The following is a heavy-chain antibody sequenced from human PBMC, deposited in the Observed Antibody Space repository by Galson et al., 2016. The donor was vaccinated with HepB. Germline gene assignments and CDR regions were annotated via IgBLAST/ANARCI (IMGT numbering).Heavy chain of an antibody. D-gene: IGHD3-9*01. J-gene: IGHJ4*02. CDR3: AKGDYDVLRYSDH. V-gene: IGHV3-30*18. CDR1: GFTFNVYG. CDR2: ISHDGSNS. Sequence: SLRLSCAASGFTFNVYGMHWVRQAPGKGLEWVASISHDGSNSYHVASVKGRFTISRDNFKSTLYLEMNSLRGEDTAIYYCAKGDYDVLRYSDHWGQGTLVTVSS.